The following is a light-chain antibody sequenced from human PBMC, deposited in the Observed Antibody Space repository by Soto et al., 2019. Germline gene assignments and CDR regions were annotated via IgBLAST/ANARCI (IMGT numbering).Light chain of an antibody. Sequence: EVVLTQSPGTLSLSPGERATLSCRASQSVDSAYLAWYQQKPGQAPRLLIYGASSRATGIPDKFSGSGSGTDFSLTISRLETEDSAVYYCQQYGKSPGLFTFGPGTTVDIK. CDR1: QSVDSAY. CDR3: QQYGKSPGLFT. J-gene: IGKJ3*01. V-gene: IGKV3-20*01. CDR2: GAS.